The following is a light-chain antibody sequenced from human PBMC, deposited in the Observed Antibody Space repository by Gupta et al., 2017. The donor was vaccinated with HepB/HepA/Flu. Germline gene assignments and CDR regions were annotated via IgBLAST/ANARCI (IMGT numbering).Light chain of an antibody. V-gene: IGLV1-40*01. J-gene: IGLJ1*01. Sequence: QSVLTHPPAVSGPPAQRVPIPCTGGSSNMGAGYDAHWYQQLPGTAPNVLIYGNDYRPSGVPDRFSGSKSGTSASLAITGLQAEDEADYYCQSYDSSVTGYVFGTGTKVTVL. CDR3: QSYDSSVTGYV. CDR1: SSNMGAGYD. CDR2: GND.